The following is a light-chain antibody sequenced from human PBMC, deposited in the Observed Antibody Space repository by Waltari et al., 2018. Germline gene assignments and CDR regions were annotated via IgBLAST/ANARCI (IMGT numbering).Light chain of an antibody. CDR1: ALEDKY. CDR2: RDT. J-gene: IGLJ2*01. V-gene: IGLV3-1*01. CDR3: LTWVSGTVV. Sequence: SYELTQTPLVSVSPGQTASISCFGDALEDKYVSWYQQKLGQSPVLVIYRDTSRPSGIPERFSASNSGDRASLTISGTQVVDEPDYYCLTWVSGTVVFGGGTKLTVL.